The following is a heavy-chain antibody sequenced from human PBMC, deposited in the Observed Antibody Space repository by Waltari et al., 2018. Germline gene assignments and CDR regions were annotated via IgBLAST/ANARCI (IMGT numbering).Heavy chain of an antibody. CDR1: GFTFSSYS. Sequence: EVQLVESGGGLVQPGGSLRLSCAASGFTFSSYSMNWVRQAPGQGLEWVSYISSSSSTIYYADSVKGRFTISRDNAKNSLYLQMNSLRAEDTAVYYCARNPIGLEWFLRSGYFDYWGQGTLVTVSS. CDR2: ISSSSSTI. V-gene: IGHV3-48*04. CDR3: ARNPIGLEWFLRSGYFDY. J-gene: IGHJ4*02. D-gene: IGHD3-3*01.